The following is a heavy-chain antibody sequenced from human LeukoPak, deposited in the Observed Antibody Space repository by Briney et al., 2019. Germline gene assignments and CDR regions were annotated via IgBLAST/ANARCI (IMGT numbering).Heavy chain of an antibody. CDR1: GFTFDDYG. J-gene: IGHJ6*03. D-gene: IGHD2-15*01. CDR2: ISSTGGTT. V-gene: IGHV3-23*01. CDR3: AKNGDRGAYCTGGTCYPYFYYYMDV. Sequence: GGSLRLSCAASGFTFDDYGMSWVRQAPGKGLEWGSSISSTGGTTYYADSVKGRFTISRDNSKNTLYLQMNSLRAEDTAIYYCAKNGDRGAYCTGGTCYPYFYYYMDVWGKGTTVTI.